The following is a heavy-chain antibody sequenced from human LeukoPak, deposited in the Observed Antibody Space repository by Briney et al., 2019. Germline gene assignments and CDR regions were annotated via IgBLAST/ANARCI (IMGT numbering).Heavy chain of an antibody. CDR3: AKVRGTYSSGYFFDY. V-gene: IGHV3-9*01. CDR2: ISWNNGYI. CDR1: GFTFDNYA. D-gene: IGHD6-19*01. Sequence: GGSLRLSCAGSGFTFDNYAMHWVRQAPGKGLEWLSIISWNNGYIGYADSVKGRFTISRDNAKKSLDLQMNSLRAEDTAFYYCAKVRGTYSSGYFFDYWGQGTLVTVSS. J-gene: IGHJ4*02.